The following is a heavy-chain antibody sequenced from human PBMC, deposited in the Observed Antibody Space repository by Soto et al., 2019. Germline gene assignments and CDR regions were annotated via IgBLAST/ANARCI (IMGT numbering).Heavy chain of an antibody. CDR3: ARDHEYYDFWSVGPRWFDP. CDR1: GFTFSSYG. Sequence: PGGSLRLSCAASGFTFSSYGMHWVRQAPGKGLEWVAVIWYDGSNKYYADSVKGRFTISRDNSKNTLYLQMNSLRAEDTAVYYCARDHEYYDFWSVGPRWFDPWGQGTLVTVSS. J-gene: IGHJ5*02. CDR2: IWYDGSNK. V-gene: IGHV3-33*01. D-gene: IGHD3-3*01.